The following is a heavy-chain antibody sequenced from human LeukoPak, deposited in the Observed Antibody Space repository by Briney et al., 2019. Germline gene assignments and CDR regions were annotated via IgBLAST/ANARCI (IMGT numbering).Heavy chain of an antibody. D-gene: IGHD6-13*01. Sequence: GGSLRLSCAASGFTFSNYAMNWVRQAPGKGLEWVSSISGSGGTTNYADSVRGRFTISRDHSENTLYLQMNSLRAEDTAVYYCAKDRMAIAAAGTPFDYWGQGTLVTVSS. V-gene: IGHV3-23*01. CDR2: ISGSGGTT. CDR1: GFTFSNYA. CDR3: AKDRMAIAAAGTPFDY. J-gene: IGHJ4*02.